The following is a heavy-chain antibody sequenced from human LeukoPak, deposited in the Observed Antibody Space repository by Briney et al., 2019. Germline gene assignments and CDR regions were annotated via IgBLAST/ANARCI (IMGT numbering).Heavy chain of an antibody. D-gene: IGHD6-6*01. V-gene: IGHV3-23*01. Sequence: PGGSLRLSYAASGFTFSSYAMSWVRQAPGKGLEWVSAISGSGGSTYYADSVKGRFTISRDNSKNTLYLQMNSLRAEDTAVYYCATSIAARRKPFDYWGQGTLVTVSS. CDR1: GFTFSSYA. CDR2: ISGSGGST. CDR3: ATSIAARRKPFDY. J-gene: IGHJ4*02.